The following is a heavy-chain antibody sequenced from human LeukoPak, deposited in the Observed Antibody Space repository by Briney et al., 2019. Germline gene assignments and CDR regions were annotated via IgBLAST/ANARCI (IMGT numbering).Heavy chain of an antibody. V-gene: IGHV3-30*04. Sequence: PGGSLRLSCAASGFTFSSYVMHWVRQAPGKGLEWVAIISYDGSNEYYADSVKGRFTISRDNSKNTLYLQMNSLRAADTAVYYCTSAGGPAYFFEIPLFDPWGQGTLVTVSS. CDR1: GFTFSSYV. D-gene: IGHD3-3*01. CDR3: TSAGGPAYFFEIPLFDP. J-gene: IGHJ5*02. CDR2: ISYDGSNE.